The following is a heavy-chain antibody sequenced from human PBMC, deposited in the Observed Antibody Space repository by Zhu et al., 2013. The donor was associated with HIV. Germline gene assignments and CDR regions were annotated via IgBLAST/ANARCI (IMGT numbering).Heavy chain of an antibody. CDR2: INPNSGGT. V-gene: IGHV1-2*02. Sequence: QVQLVQSGAEVKKPGASVKVSCKASGYTFTGYYMHWVRQAPGQGLEWMGWINPNSGGTNYAQKFQGRVTMTRDTSISTAYMELSRLRSDDTAVYYCARARGYSYGVYYYYGMDVWGQGDHGSPSP. CDR1: GYTFTGYY. CDR3: ARARGYSYGVYYYYGMDV. D-gene: IGHD5-18*01. J-gene: IGHJ6*02.